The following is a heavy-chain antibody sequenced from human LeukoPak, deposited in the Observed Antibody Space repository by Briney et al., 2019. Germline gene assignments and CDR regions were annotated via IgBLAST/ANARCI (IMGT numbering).Heavy chain of an antibody. Sequence: SETLSLTCAVYGGSFSGYYWSWIRQPPGKGLEWIGEINHSGSTNYNPSLKSRVTISVDTSKNQFSLKLSSVTAADTAVYYCARGPRNKYSSSWYYFDYWGQGTLVTVSS. CDR3: ARGPRNKYSSSWYYFDY. CDR2: INHSGST. V-gene: IGHV4-34*01. D-gene: IGHD6-13*01. J-gene: IGHJ4*02. CDR1: GGSFSGYY.